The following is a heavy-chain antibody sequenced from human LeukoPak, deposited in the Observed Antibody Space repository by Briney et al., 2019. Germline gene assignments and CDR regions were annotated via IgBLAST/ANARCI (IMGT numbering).Heavy chain of an antibody. CDR3: AKDRETTASGTFDS. CDR1: GFTFRNYG. Sequence: GGSLRLSCAASGFTFRNYGMHCLRQAPGKGLEWVAVISEDGSSIHYADSVRGRFTISRDNSNNTLHLQMNSLRAEDTAIYYCAKDRETTASGTFDSWGQGTLVTVSP. J-gene: IGHJ4*02. D-gene: IGHD6-13*01. CDR2: ISEDGSSI. V-gene: IGHV3-30*18.